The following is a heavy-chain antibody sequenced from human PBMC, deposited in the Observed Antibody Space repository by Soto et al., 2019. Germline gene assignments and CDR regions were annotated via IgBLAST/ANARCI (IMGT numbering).Heavy chain of an antibody. CDR1: GGSFSGYY. Sequence: TSETLSLTCAVYGGSFSGYYWSWIRQPPGKGLEWIGYIYYSGSTNYNPSLKSRVTISVDTSKNQFSLKLSSVTAADTAVYYCARTPTTVTYYYYYYMDVWGKGTTVTVSS. CDR2: IYYSGST. D-gene: IGHD4-17*01. CDR3: ARTPTTVTYYYYYYMDV. V-gene: IGHV4-59*01. J-gene: IGHJ6*03.